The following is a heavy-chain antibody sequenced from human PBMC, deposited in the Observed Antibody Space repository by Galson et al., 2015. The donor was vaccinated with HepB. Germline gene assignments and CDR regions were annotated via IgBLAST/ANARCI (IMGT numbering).Heavy chain of an antibody. Sequence: QSGAEVKKPGESLKISCKGSGYGFASYWIGWVRQMPGKGLEWMGVIYPGDSDTRYSPSFQGHVTMSVDKSFSTAYLQWSSLRASDTAMYYCATYTTVQRAYDAFDIWGQGTLVTVS. D-gene: IGHD4-17*01. CDR2: IYPGDSDT. J-gene: IGHJ3*02. CDR3: ATYTTVQRAYDAFDI. CDR1: GYGFASYW. V-gene: IGHV5-51*01.